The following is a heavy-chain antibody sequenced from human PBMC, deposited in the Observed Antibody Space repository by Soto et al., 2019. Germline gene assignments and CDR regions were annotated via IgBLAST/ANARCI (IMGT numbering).Heavy chain of an antibody. D-gene: IGHD3-10*01. J-gene: IGHJ4*02. Sequence: QVQLVQSGAEVKKPGASVKVSCKASGNTFTSYDINWVRQATGHGLEWMGWINPNSGNIGYAQKFQGRVTIARDTAIRTAYMAVSRLRSDDTAVYYCARGRASGSYYLLDDWGQGTLVTVSS. CDR3: ARGRASGSYYLLDD. CDR1: GNTFTSYD. CDR2: INPNSGNI. V-gene: IGHV1-8*01.